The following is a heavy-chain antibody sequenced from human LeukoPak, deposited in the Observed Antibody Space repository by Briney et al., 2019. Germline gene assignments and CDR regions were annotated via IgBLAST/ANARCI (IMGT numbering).Heavy chain of an antibody. CDR3: ARANYVWGSYSFDY. CDR1: GYTFTGYY. Sequence: ASVKVSCKASGYTFTGYYMHWVRQAPGQGLEWMGWISAYNGNTNYAQKLQGRVTMTTDTSTSTAYMELRSLRSDDTAVYYCARANYVWGSYSFDYWGQGTLVTVSS. D-gene: IGHD3-16*01. V-gene: IGHV1-18*04. J-gene: IGHJ4*02. CDR2: ISAYNGNT.